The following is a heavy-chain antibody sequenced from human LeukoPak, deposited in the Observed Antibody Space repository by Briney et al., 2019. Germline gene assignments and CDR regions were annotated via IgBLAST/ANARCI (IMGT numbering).Heavy chain of an antibody. V-gene: IGHV3-48*01. D-gene: IGHD6-13*01. J-gene: IGHJ5*02. Sequence: GGSLRLSCAASGFTFSTYSMNWVRQAPGKGLEWVSYISGSGSTIYYADSVKGRFTISRDNAKNSLYLQMNSLRAEDTAVYYCARGIGIAAAGTGRFDPWGQGTLVAVSA. CDR1: GFTFSTYS. CDR2: ISGSGSTI. CDR3: ARGIGIAAAGTGRFDP.